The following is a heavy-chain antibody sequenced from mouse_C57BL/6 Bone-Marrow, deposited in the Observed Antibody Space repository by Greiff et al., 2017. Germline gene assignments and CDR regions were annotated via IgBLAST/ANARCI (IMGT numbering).Heavy chain of an antibody. J-gene: IGHJ4*01. CDR2: IYPGDGDT. D-gene: IGHD1-1*01. CDR1: GYAFSSSW. V-gene: IGHV1-82*01. CDR3: ARRDVTTVVATGAMDY. Sequence: VQLQQSGPELVKPGASVKISCKASGYAFSSSWMNWVKQRPGKGLEWIGRIYPGDGDTNYNGKFKGKATLTADKSSSTAYMQLSSLTSEDSAVYFCARRDVTTVVATGAMDYWGQGTSVTVSS.